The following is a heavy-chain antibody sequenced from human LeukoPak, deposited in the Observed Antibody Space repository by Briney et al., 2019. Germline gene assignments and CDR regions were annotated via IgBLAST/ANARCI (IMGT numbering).Heavy chain of an antibody. Sequence: GGSLRLSRAASGFTVSDYYMSWVRQAPGKGLEWVLVIYSDSRTYYADSVRGRFTISRDNSNNTLHLQMNSLRGEDTAVYYCARCGSDYDGGAFDIWGQGTMVTVSS. D-gene: IGHD2-21*02. V-gene: IGHV3-53*01. CDR2: IYSDSRT. CDR1: GFTVSDYY. CDR3: ARCGSDYDGGAFDI. J-gene: IGHJ3*02.